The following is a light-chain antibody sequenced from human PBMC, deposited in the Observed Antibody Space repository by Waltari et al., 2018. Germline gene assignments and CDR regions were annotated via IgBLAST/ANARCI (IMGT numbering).Light chain of an antibody. CDR1: QSVTSI. CDR2: GTS. V-gene: IGKV3-15*01. Sequence: IVMTQSPATLSVSPGERPTLSCRAIQSVTSIFAWYQQKPGQAPRLLIYGTSTRATGIPDRFSGSGSGAEFTLTISSLQSEDFAVYYCQQYNNWPPTFGQGTKLEIK. CDR3: QQYNNWPPT. J-gene: IGKJ2*01.